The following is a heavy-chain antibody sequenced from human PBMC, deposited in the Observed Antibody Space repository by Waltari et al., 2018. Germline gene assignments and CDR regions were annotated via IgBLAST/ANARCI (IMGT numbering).Heavy chain of an antibody. V-gene: IGHV3-30*18. CDR3: AKDKGKWELLFDY. CDR2: IWYDGSNK. J-gene: IGHJ4*02. Sequence: QVQLVESGGGVVQPGRSLRLSCAASGFTFSSYGMHWVRQAPGKGLEWVAVIWYDGSNKYYADSVKGRFTISRDNSKNTLYLQMNSLRAEDTAMYYCAKDKGKWELLFDYWGQGTLVTVSS. CDR1: GFTFSSYG. D-gene: IGHD1-26*01.